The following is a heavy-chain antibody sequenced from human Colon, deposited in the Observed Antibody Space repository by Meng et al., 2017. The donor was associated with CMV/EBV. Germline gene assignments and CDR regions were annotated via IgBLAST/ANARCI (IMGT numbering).Heavy chain of an antibody. J-gene: IGHJ5*02. CDR1: GSTVTNYD. D-gene: IGHD3-10*01. V-gene: IGHV1-8*02. Sequence: ASGSTVTNYDINWVRPATGQGLEWLGLMNPNSGTTGYAPKFQGRIPMTWNTSLIPAYLDLRRLRSEATAVSYCATGGRGFGSWFDPWGQGTLVTVSS. CDR2: MNPNSGTT. CDR3: ATGGRGFGSWFDP.